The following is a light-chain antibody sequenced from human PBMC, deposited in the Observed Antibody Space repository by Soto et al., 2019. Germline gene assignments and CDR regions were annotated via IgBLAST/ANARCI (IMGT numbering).Light chain of an antibody. V-gene: IGLV2-14*03. CDR3: ASYATTSNVV. CDR2: DVH. J-gene: IGLJ3*02. Sequence: QSALTQPASVSGSPGQSITISCTGTSSDIGGYDYVSWYQQHPGKAPKLMIYDVHLRPSGVSNRFSGSKSGNTASLIISGLQAEYEADYYCASYATTSNVVFGGGTKLTVL. CDR1: SSDIGGYDY.